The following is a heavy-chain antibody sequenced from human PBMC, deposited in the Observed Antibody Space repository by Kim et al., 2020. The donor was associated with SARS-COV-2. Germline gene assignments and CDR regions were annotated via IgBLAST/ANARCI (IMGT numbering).Heavy chain of an antibody. J-gene: IGHJ4*02. V-gene: IGHV3-33*06. CDR2: IWYDGSNK. CDR3: AKDSSEWLRYFDY. D-gene: IGHD5-12*01. Sequence: GGSLRLSCAASGFTFSSYAMHWVRQAPGKGLEWVAVIWYDGSNKYYADSVKGRFTISIDNSKNTLYLQMNSLRAEDTAVYYCAKDSSEWLRYFDYWGQGT. CDR1: GFTFSSYA.